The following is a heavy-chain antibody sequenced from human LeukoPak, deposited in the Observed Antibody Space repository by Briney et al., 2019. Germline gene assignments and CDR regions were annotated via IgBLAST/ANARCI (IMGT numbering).Heavy chain of an antibody. Sequence: PGGSLRLSCVASGFTFSSLAMNWVRQAPGKGLEWVSVISGSGGSTYSAESVKGRFTISRDNSKNTLYLQMNSLRVEDTAVYYCAKGPRASGWTYFDYWGQGTLVTVSS. CDR2: ISGSGGST. D-gene: IGHD6-19*01. CDR1: GFTFSSLA. J-gene: IGHJ4*02. CDR3: AKGPRASGWTYFDY. V-gene: IGHV3-23*01.